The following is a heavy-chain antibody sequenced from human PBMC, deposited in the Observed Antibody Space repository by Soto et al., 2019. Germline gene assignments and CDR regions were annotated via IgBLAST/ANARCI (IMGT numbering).Heavy chain of an antibody. CDR2: INHSGST. D-gene: IGHD3-22*01. Sequence: SETLSLTCAVCGGAFRGYYWSWIRQPPGKGLEWIGEINHSGSTNYNPSPKSRVTISVDTPKNQFSLKLSSVTAADTAVYYCARYYDYSGGTSGGMDVWGQGTTVTVSS. CDR1: GGAFRGYY. CDR3: ARYYDYSGGTSGGMDV. V-gene: IGHV4-34*01. J-gene: IGHJ6*02.